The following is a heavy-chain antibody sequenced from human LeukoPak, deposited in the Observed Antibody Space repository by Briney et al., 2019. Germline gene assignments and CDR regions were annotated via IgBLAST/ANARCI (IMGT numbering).Heavy chain of an antibody. V-gene: IGHV4-39*07. Sequence: SETLSLTCTVSGGSISSSSYYWGWIRQPPGKGLEWIGSIYYSGSTYYNPSLKSRVTISVDMSKNQFSLKLSSVTAADTAVYYCARDFSGYGYFDYWGQGTLVTVSS. D-gene: IGHD5-12*01. CDR1: GGSISSSSYY. CDR2: IYYSGST. CDR3: ARDFSGYGYFDY. J-gene: IGHJ4*02.